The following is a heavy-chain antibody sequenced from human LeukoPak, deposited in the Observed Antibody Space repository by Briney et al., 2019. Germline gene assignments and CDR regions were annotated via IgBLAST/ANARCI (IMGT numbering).Heavy chain of an antibody. J-gene: IGHJ3*02. CDR3: AREFDYGDFPYAFDI. V-gene: IGHV1-3*01. CDR1: GFTFNIYA. Sequence: ASVKVSCKASGFTFNIYAIHWERQAPGQRLEVMAWINVANGNTKYSQRYQGRVSVTRDTSASTAYMELSSLRSEDTAVYYCAREFDYGDFPYAFDIWGQGTMVTVSS. D-gene: IGHD4-17*01. CDR2: INVANGNT.